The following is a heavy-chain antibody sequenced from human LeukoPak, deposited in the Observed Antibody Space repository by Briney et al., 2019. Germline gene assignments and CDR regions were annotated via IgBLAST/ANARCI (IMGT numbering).Heavy chain of an antibody. Sequence: ASVKVSCKASGYTFTSYDINWVRQATGQGLEWMGWMNPNSGNTGYAQKFQGRVTMTRNTSISTAYMELSSLRSEDTAVYYCASQGSPSRGNPHYWGQGTLVTVSS. CDR3: ASQGSPSRGNPHY. V-gene: IGHV1-8*01. CDR1: GYTFTSYD. CDR2: MNPNSGNT. J-gene: IGHJ4*02. D-gene: IGHD1-14*01.